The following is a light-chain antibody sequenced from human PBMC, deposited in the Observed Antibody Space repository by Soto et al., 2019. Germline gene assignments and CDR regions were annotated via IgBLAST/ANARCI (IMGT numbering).Light chain of an antibody. Sequence: DIQMTQSPSSLSASVGDRVTITCRASQGISNYLAWYQQKPGEVPKLLIYGASTLQSGVPSRFSGSGSGSDFTLTISSLQPEDVATYYCLRYNSAPQTFGQGTKVETK. J-gene: IGKJ1*01. CDR1: QGISNY. V-gene: IGKV1-27*01. CDR3: LRYNSAPQT. CDR2: GAS.